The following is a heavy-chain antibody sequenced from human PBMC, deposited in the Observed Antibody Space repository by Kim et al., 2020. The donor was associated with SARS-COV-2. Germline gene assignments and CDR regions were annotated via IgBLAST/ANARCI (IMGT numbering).Heavy chain of an antibody. CDR1: GYSFTSYW. V-gene: IGHV5-51*01. CDR3: ARQRWEMTKRGAGAVAGHYYYGMGV. D-gene: IGHD6-19*01. CDR2: IYPGDSDT. J-gene: IGHJ6*02. Sequence: GESLKISCKGSGYSFTSYWIGWVRQMPGKGLEWMGIIYPGDSDTRYSPSFQGQVTISADKSISTAYLQWSSLKASDTAMYYFARQRWEMTKRGAGAVAGHYYYGMGVWGQGTTVTVSS.